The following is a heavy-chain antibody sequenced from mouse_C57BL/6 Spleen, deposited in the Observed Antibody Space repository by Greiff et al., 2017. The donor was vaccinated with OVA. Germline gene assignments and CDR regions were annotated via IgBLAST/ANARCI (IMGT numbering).Heavy chain of an antibody. CDR3: AAVVATRYFDY. CDR2: INPNNGGT. V-gene: IGHV1-26*01. J-gene: IGHJ2*01. CDR1: GYTFTDYY. D-gene: IGHD1-1*01. Sequence: EVQLQQSGPELVKPGASVKISCKASGYTFTDYYMNWVKQSHGKSLEWIGDINPNNGGTSYNQKFKGKATLTVDKSSSTAYMELRSLTSEDSAVYYCAAVVATRYFDYWGQGTTLTVSS.